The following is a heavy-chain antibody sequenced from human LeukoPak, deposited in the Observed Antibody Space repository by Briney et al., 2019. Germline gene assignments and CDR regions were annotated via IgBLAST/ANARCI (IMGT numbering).Heavy chain of an antibody. J-gene: IGHJ5*02. CDR1: RGFISGYY. CDR2: IYNSGSA. Sequence: KASETLSLTCTVSRGFISGYYWSWIRQPPGKGLEWIGNIYNSGSANYNPSLKSRVTISVDTSKNQFSLKLPSVTAADTAVYYCARHVVVPAPMVDPWGQGTLVTVSS. D-gene: IGHD2-2*01. CDR3: ARHVVVPAPMVDP. V-gene: IGHV4-59*01.